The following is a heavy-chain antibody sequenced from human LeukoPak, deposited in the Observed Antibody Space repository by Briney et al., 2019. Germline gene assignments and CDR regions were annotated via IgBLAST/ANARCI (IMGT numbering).Heavy chain of an antibody. CDR3: ERGRRFPRSNQRAIVVVPAAMERYYYGMDV. CDR2: INHSGST. J-gene: IGHJ6*02. V-gene: IGHV4-34*01. D-gene: IGHD2-2*01. CDR1: GGSFSGYY. Sequence: KTSETLSLTCAVYGGSFSGYYWSWIRQPPGKGLEWIGEINHSGSTNYNPSLKSRVTISVDTSKNQFSLKLSSVTAADTAGYYCERGRRFPRSNQRAIVVVPAAMERYYYGMDVWGQGTTVTVSS.